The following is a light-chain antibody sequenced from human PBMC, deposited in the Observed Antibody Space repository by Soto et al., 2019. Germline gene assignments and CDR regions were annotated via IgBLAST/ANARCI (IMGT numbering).Light chain of an antibody. Sequence: QSALTQPASVSGSPGQSITISCTGTSSDVGGNNLVSWYQHHPGKAPKLILYEGSKRPSGVSNRFSGSKSGNTASLTISGLQAEDEAEYHCCSFAGSSTWVFGGGTKLTVL. V-gene: IGLV2-23*01. CDR2: EGS. CDR3: CSFAGSSTWV. J-gene: IGLJ2*01. CDR1: SSDVGGNNL.